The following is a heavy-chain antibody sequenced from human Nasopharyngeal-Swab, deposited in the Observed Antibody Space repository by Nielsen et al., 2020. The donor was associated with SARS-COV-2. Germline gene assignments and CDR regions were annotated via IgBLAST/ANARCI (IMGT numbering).Heavy chain of an antibody. V-gene: IGHV4-34*01. J-gene: IGHJ4*02. CDR1: GGSFSGYY. Sequence: SETLSLTCAVYGGSFSGYYWSWIRQPPGKGLEWIGEISHSGSTNYNPSLKSRVTISVDTSKNQFSLKLSSVTAADTAVYYCASFGAYCGGDCPYYFDYWGQGTLVTVSS. D-gene: IGHD2-21*02. CDR2: ISHSGST. CDR3: ASFGAYCGGDCPYYFDY.